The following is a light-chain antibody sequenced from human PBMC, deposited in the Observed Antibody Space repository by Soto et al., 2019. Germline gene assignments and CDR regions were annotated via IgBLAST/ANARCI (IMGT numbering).Light chain of an antibody. Sequence: DIQMTQSPSTLSASVGDRVTITCRASQSISIWLAWYQQIPGKAPKLLIYKASSLESGVPSRFSGSGSGTVFTLTISSLQPDDFATYYCQHYNSYPWTFGHGTKVEV. CDR3: QHYNSYPWT. CDR2: KAS. J-gene: IGKJ1*01. V-gene: IGKV1-5*03. CDR1: QSISIW.